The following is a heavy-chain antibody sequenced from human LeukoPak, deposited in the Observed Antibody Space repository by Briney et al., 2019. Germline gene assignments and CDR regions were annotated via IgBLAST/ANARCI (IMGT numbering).Heavy chain of an antibody. CDR2: INSDGTST. J-gene: IGHJ3*02. D-gene: IGHD4-23*01. CDR3: ATEYGGNRRASDI. V-gene: IGHV3-74*01. CDR1: GFTLSNYW. Sequence: GGSLRLSCAGSGFTLSNYWIHWVRQAPGKGLVWVSRINSDGTSTIYADSVKGRFTISRDNAKNTLYLQMNSLRSEDTGVYYCATEYGGNRRASDIWGQGTMVTVSS.